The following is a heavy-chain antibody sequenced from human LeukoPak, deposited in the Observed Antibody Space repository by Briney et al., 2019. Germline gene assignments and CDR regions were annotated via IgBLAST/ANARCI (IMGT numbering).Heavy chain of an antibody. CDR2: ISGSGSPI. CDR3: ATDYYSRNDF. D-gene: IGHD1-26*01. J-gene: IGHJ4*02. CDR1: GFTFSTYS. V-gene: IGHV3-48*02. Sequence: GGSLRLSCAASGFTFSTYSMNWVRQAPGKGLEWVSYISGSGSPIYYADSVKGRFTASRDNAKNSLYLQMNSLRDEDTAVYYCATDYYSRNDFWGQGTLVTVSS.